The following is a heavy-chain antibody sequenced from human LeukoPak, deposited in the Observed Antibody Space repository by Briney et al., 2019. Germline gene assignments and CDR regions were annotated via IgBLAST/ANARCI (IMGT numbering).Heavy chain of an antibody. CDR2: IYYSGST. V-gene: IGHV4-59*02. D-gene: IGHD5-18*01. Sequence: GSLRLSCAASGFTVSSNYMSWIRQPPGKGLEWIGYIYYSGSTNYNPSLKSRVTISVDTSKNQFSLKLSSVTAADTAVYYCARIRGSYGYVEYFDYWGQGTLVTVSS. CDR3: ARIRGSYGYVEYFDY. J-gene: IGHJ4*02. CDR1: GFTVSSNY.